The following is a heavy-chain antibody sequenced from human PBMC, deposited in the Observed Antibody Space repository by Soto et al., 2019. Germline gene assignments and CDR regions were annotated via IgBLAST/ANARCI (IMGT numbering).Heavy chain of an antibody. J-gene: IGHJ4*02. D-gene: IGHD3-10*01. Sequence: QVQLVESGGGVVQPGRSLRLSCAASGFPFTSYGMHWVREGPDKGLEWVAIISYEGSDKYYADSAKGRFTMSRDNSKNTLYLQMNSLRPEDTALYYCVGGQYYFYYRCQGTLVILSS. CDR3: VGGQYYFYY. V-gene: IGHV3-30*03. CDR2: ISYEGSDK. CDR1: GFPFTSYG.